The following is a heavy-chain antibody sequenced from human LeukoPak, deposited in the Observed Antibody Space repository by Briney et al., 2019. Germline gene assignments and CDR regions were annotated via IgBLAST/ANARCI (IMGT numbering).Heavy chain of an antibody. Sequence: GSLRLSCAASGFTFNTYGMHWVRQAPGKGLEWVAIIWYDGSNENYADSVKGRFTISRDNSKNTLYLQMNSLRAEDTAVYYCARAVVPNNAWFDPWGQGTLVTVSS. D-gene: IGHD2-21*01. J-gene: IGHJ5*02. CDR3: ARAVVPNNAWFDP. CDR2: IWYDGSNE. V-gene: IGHV3-33*01. CDR1: GFTFNTYG.